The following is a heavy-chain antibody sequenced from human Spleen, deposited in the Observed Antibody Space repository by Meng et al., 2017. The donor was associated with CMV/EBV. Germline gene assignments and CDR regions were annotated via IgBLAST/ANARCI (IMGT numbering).Heavy chain of an antibody. CDR2: ISSSGSTI. Sequence: GESLKISCAASGFTFSSYEMNWVRQAPGKGLEWVSYISSSGSTIYYADSVKGRFTISRDNAKNTLYLQMNSLRAEDTAIYYCARGGVVVVPAVMFELWGQGTLVTVSS. J-gene: IGHJ4*02. V-gene: IGHV3-48*03. D-gene: IGHD2-2*01. CDR3: ARGGVVVVPAVMFEL. CDR1: GFTFSSYE.